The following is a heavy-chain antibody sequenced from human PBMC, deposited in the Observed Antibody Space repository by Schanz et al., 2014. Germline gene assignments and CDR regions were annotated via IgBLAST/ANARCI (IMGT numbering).Heavy chain of an antibody. Sequence: EVQLVESGGGLVQPGGSLRLSCAASGFTFSTHAMSWVRQAPGKGLEYVSAISHDGYSTYYADSVKGRFTISRDNSKNTLYLQMSSLTTEDTAVYYCARPALWFGDNCFDPWGQGTLXTVSS. J-gene: IGHJ5*02. CDR2: ISHDGYST. CDR1: GFTFSTHA. D-gene: IGHD3-10*01. V-gene: IGHV3-64D*06. CDR3: ARPALWFGDNCFDP.